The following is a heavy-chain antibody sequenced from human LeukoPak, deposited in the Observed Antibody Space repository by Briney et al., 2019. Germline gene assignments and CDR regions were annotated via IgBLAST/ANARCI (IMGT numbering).Heavy chain of an antibody. V-gene: IGHV3-21*01. Sequence: GGSLRLSCAASGFTFSSYSMNWVRQAPGKGLEWVSSISSSSSYIYYADSVKGRFTISRDNAKNSLYLQMNSLRVEDTAVYYCARVAHDSSGYYGDWGQGTLVTVSS. D-gene: IGHD3-22*01. CDR3: ARVAHDSSGYYGD. CDR2: ISSSSSYI. CDR1: GFTFSSYS. J-gene: IGHJ4*02.